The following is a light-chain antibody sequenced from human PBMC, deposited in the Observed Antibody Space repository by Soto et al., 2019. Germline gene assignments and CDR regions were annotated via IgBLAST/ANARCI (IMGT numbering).Light chain of an antibody. CDR2: DVS. CDR3: SSYTISSTQV. CDR1: SSDVGRYNY. J-gene: IGLJ2*01. V-gene: IGLV2-14*01. Sequence: QSALTQPASVSGSPGQSITISCTGTSSDVGRYNYVSWYQQHPGKAPKLMIYDVSNRPSGVSNRFSGSKSGNMASLTISGLQAEDEADYYCSSYTISSTQVFGGGTKLTVL.